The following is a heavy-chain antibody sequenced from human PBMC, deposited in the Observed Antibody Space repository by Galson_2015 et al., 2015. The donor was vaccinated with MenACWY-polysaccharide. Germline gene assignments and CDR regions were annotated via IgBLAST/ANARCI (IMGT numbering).Heavy chain of an antibody. J-gene: IGHJ4*02. CDR1: GFTLTDHY. V-gene: IGHV1-2*06. Sequence: SVKVSCKASGFTLTDHYIHWVRQAPGQGLEWMGRISPHSGATNCAQNFQGRVTMTRDTSISTAYMELSRLSSDDTAVYYCARERGAGGTYFNYWGQGTLVAVSS. CDR2: ISPHSGAT. CDR3: ARERGAGGTYFNY.